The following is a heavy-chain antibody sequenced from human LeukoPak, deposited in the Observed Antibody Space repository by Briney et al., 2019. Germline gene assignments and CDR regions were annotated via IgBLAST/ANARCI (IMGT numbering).Heavy chain of an antibody. V-gene: IGHV1-69*05. CDR3: ARMARAAAAYFDY. J-gene: IGHJ4*02. Sequence: GASVKVSCKASGGTFSSYAISWVRQAPGQGLEWMGGIIPIFGTANYAQKFQGGVTITTDESTSTAYMELSSLRSEDTAVYYCARMARAAAAYFDYWGQGTLVTVSS. CDR2: IIPIFGTA. CDR1: GGTFSSYA. D-gene: IGHD6-13*01.